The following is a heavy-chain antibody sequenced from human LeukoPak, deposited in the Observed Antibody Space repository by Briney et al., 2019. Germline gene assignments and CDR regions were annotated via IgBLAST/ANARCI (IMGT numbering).Heavy chain of an antibody. V-gene: IGHV3-7*01. J-gene: IGHJ6*03. CDR1: VFTLTSQW. Sequence: GSLRLSCAASVFTLTSQWMSCVRQAPGEGLEWVANVYQAVTAKSYVDSLKGRFTISRDNAENSLYLQTNSLRAEDTAVYYCAREHYFYHMDGWGEGTTVTVSS. CDR2: VYQAVTAK. CDR3: AREHYFYHMDG.